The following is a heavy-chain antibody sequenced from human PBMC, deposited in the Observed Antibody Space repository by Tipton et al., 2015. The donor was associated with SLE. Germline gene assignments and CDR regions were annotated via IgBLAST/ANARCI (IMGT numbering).Heavy chain of an antibody. J-gene: IGHJ4*02. CDR2: MFGSAIR. Sequence: TLSLTCTVSDDSISSGDYYWSWIRQPAGKGLEWIGRMFGSAIRDYNPSLKSRVTISLATSKNQFSLKLSSVTAADTAVYYCAGTVSTDLDSWGQGTLVTFSS. CDR3: AGTVSTDLDS. V-gene: IGHV4-61*02. D-gene: IGHD4-11*01. CDR1: DDSISSGDYY.